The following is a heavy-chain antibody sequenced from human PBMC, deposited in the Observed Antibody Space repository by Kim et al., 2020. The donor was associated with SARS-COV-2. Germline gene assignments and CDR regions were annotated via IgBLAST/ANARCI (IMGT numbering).Heavy chain of an antibody. Sequence: GGSLRLSCAASGFIFSGSAMHWVRQASGKRLEWVGRIRSKPNNYATAYPASVKGRFTISRDDSKNTAYLQMNSLKAEDTAVYYCARRGEYGGMDVWGQGITVTVSS. CDR1: GFIFSGSA. J-gene: IGHJ6*02. V-gene: IGHV3-73*01. CDR3: ARRGEYGGMDV. CDR2: IRSKPNNYAT. D-gene: IGHD4-17*01.